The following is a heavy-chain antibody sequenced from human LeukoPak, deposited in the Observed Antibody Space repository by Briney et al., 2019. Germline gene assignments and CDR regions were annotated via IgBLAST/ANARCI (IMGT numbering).Heavy chain of an antibody. CDR2: TSNDGSYI. D-gene: IGHD3-9*01. CDR1: GFIFSSWW. J-gene: IGHJ4*02. Sequence: GGSLRLSCAASGFIFSSWWMLWFRRPPGKGLESVAHTSNDGSYIVYADSVRGRFTISRDNAENTLYLQMHSLRPEDTGVYYCVTFGFDWSSSYWGQGAQVTVSS. CDR3: VTFGFDWSSSY. V-gene: IGHV3-74*01.